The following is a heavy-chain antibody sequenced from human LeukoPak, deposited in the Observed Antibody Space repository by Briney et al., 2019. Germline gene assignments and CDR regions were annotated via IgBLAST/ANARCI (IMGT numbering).Heavy chain of an antibody. CDR1: GGTFSSYA. J-gene: IGHJ4*02. CDR2: IIPILGIE. CDR3: ARSVVHQGYFDY. Sequence: SVKVSCKASGGTFSSYAISWVRQAPGQGLEWMGRIIPILGIEKYAQKFQGRVTITADKSTSTAYMELSSLRSEDTAVYYCARSVVHQGYFDYWGQGTLVTVSS. D-gene: IGHD4-23*01. V-gene: IGHV1-69*04.